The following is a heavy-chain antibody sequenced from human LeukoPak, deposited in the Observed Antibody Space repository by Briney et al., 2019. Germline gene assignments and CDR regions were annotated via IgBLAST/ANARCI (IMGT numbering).Heavy chain of an antibody. D-gene: IGHD5-12*01. Sequence: GASVKVSCKASGYTFTSYGISWVRQAPGQGLEWMGWISAYNGNTNYAQRLQGRVTMTTDTSTSTAYMELRSLRSDDTAVYYCARGSGYSGYDYIFGYWGQGTLVTVSS. CDR1: GYTFTSYG. J-gene: IGHJ4*02. V-gene: IGHV1-18*01. CDR3: ARGSGYSGYDYIFGY. CDR2: ISAYNGNT.